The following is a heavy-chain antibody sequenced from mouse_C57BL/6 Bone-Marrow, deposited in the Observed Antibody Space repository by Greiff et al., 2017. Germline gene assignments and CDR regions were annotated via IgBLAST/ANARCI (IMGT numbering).Heavy chain of an antibody. CDR3: ARRAQLGHGGFAY. Sequence: QVQLQQSGPELVKPGASVKISCKASGYAFSSSWMNWVKQRPGKGLEWIGRIYPGDGDTNYNGKFKGKATLTADKSSSTAYMQLSSLTSEDSAVYFCARRAQLGHGGFAYWGQGTLVTVSA. CDR1: GYAFSSSW. CDR2: IYPGDGDT. V-gene: IGHV1-82*01. J-gene: IGHJ3*01. D-gene: IGHD3-1*01.